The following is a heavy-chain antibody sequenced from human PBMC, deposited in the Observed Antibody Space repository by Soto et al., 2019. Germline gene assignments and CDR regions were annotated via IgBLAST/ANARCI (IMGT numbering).Heavy chain of an antibody. D-gene: IGHD2-15*01. CDR3: VRHSDDSGYAIDI. CDR1: GFTFSRDA. J-gene: IGHJ3*02. CDR2: IWQDGSNA. V-gene: IGHV3-33*01. Sequence: QLVESGGGVVQPGRSLRLSCAASGFTFSRDAMHWVRQAPGKGLEWVAFIWQDGSNAYYADCVKGRAIISTDHSENTVYMQMTIMRREDTAVYFSVRHSDDSGYAIDIWGPGTMLTVSS.